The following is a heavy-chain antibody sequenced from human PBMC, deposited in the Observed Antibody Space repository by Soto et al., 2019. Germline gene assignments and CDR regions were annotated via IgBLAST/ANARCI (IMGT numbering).Heavy chain of an antibody. Sequence: SKTLTLTCAVSGGSISSGGYSWSWIRQPPGKDLEWIGYIYHSGSTYYNPSLKSRATIXVXXTXNXLXLXXXSVPXAATAVYFCARDTGNEDVMDVWGQGT. J-gene: IGHJ6*02. CDR3: ARDTGNEDVMDV. CDR1: GGSISSGGYS. D-gene: IGHD1-1*01. CDR2: IYHSGST. V-gene: IGHV4-30-2*01.